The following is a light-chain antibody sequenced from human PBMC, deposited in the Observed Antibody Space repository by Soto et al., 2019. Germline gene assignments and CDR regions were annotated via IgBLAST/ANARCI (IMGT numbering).Light chain of an antibody. CDR1: QSVSSN. CDR3: QQYNVWPLN. CDR2: VAS. Sequence: EIVMTQSPATLSVSPGERATLSCRASQSVSSNLAWYQQKPGQTPKLLIYVASTRATGIPARFSGSGSGTEFTLTISSLQSEDFAVYYCQQYNVWPLNFGGGTKVEF. V-gene: IGKV3-15*01. J-gene: IGKJ4*01.